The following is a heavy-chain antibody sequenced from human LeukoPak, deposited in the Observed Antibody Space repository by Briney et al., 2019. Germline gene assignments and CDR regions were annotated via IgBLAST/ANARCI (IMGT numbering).Heavy chain of an antibody. CDR2: ISSSSSTI. CDR1: GFTFSSYS. J-gene: IGHJ3*02. CDR3: AKEWTTVDRDAFDI. Sequence: GGSLRLSCAASGFTFSSYSMNWVRQAPGKGLEWVSYISSSSSTIYYADSVKGRFTISRDNSKNTLYLQMNSLRAEDTAVYYCAKEWTTVDRDAFDIWGQGTMVTVSS. V-gene: IGHV3-48*01. D-gene: IGHD4-23*01.